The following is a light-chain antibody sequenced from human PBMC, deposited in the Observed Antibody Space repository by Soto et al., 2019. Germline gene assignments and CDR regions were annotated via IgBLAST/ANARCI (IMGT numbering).Light chain of an antibody. V-gene: IGKV3-15*01. CDR2: DAS. CDR3: QQYNNWPGT. CDR1: QSVRSS. J-gene: IGKJ5*01. Sequence: EFVMTQSPATLSVSPGERATLSCWASQSVRSSLAWYQQKPGQAPRLLIYDASARATDIPARFSGSGSGTEFTLTISGLQSEDSAVYFCQQYNNWPGTFGQGTRLEIK.